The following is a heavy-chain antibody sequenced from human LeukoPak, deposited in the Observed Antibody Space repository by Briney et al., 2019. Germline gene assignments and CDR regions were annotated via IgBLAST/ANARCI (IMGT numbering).Heavy chain of an antibody. V-gene: IGHV1-18*01. CDR3: ARVSHAPLVWFGELLSYYYYYGMDV. J-gene: IGHJ6*02. D-gene: IGHD3-10*01. CDR1: GYTFTSYG. CDR2: ISAYNGNT. Sequence: ASVKVSCKASGYTFTSYGISWVRQAPGQGLEWMGWISAYNGNTNYAQKLQGRVAMTTDTSTSTAYMELRSLRSDDTAVYYCARVSHAPLVWFGELLSYYYYYGMDVWGQGTTVTVSS.